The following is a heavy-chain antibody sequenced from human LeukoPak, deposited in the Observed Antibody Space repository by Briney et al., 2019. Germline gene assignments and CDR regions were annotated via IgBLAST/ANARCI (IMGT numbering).Heavy chain of an antibody. CDR3: ARTYYDIAGYYYGMDV. D-gene: IGHD3-9*01. Sequence: PSETLSLTCTVSGGSISSYYWSWIRQPPGKGLEWIGYIYYSGSTNYNPSLKSRVTISVDTPKNQFSLKLSSVTAADTAVYYCARTYYDIAGYYYGMDVWGQGTTVTVSS. CDR2: IYYSGST. CDR1: GGSISSYY. J-gene: IGHJ6*02. V-gene: IGHV4-59*01.